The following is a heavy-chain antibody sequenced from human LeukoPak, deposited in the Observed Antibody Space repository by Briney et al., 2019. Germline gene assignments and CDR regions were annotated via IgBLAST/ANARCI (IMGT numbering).Heavy chain of an antibody. D-gene: IGHD3-10*01. CDR3: AIKPPSGWFGTGWLDP. J-gene: IGHJ5*02. CDR1: GGSISNNNW. V-gene: IGHV4-4*02. Sequence: SGTLSLTCSVSGGSISNNNWWSWARQSPGKGLEWIGNIYHSGTTHYNPSLKSRATISVDKSKNQFSLKLNSVTAADTAVYYCAIKPPSGWFGTGWLDPWGQGTLVTVSS. CDR2: IYHSGTT.